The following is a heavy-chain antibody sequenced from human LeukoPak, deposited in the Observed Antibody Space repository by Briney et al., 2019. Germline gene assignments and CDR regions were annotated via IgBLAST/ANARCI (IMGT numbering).Heavy chain of an antibody. J-gene: IGHJ4*02. Sequence: GGSLRLSCAASGFTFSSFGIHWVRQAPVKGLEWVAFIRYDGSNKYYADSVKGRFTISRDNSKNTLYLQMNSLRAEDTAVYYCAKDLGSTMVRGVITGGFFDYWGQGTLVTVSS. CDR3: AKDLGSTMVRGVITGGFFDY. D-gene: IGHD3-10*01. V-gene: IGHV3-30*02. CDR2: IRYDGSNK. CDR1: GFTFSSFG.